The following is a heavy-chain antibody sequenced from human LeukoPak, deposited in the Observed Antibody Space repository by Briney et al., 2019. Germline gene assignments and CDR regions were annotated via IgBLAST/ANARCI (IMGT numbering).Heavy chain of an antibody. J-gene: IGHJ4*02. CDR2: VYYTGST. Sequence: PSETLSLTCRVSGGSVSNYYWSWIRQPPGKGLEWMGYVYYTGSTNYNPSLKSRVTIFEDKSKNQFSLRLYSVTVADTAVYYCARHFAYSSSSYFDYWGQGSLVTVSS. D-gene: IGHD6-6*01. CDR3: ARHFAYSSSSYFDY. V-gene: IGHV4-59*08. CDR1: GGSVSNYY.